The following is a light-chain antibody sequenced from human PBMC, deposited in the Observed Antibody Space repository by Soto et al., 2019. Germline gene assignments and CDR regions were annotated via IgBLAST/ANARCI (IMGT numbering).Light chain of an antibody. CDR1: QSISSD. Sequence: EIVMTQSPATLSVSPGERATLSCRARQSISSDLAWYQQKPGQAPRLLIYGASTRATDIPARISGSGSGTAVTLTISSLQSEDFAVYYCQQYNKWPPQYTFGQGTKLEIK. V-gene: IGKV3-15*01. J-gene: IGKJ2*01. CDR3: QQYNKWPPQYT. CDR2: GAS.